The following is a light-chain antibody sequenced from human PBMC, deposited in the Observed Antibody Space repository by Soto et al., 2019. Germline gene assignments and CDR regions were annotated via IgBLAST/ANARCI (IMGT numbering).Light chain of an antibody. CDR3: QHYNSYSEA. V-gene: IGKV1-5*03. CDR1: QTISSW. Sequence: DIQMTQSPSTLSGSVGDRVTITCRASQTISSWLAWYQQKPGKAPKLLIYKASTLKSGVPSRFSGSGSGTEITLIIRSQKPDDLTTYYCQHYNSYSEAFGQGTNVELK. CDR2: KAS. J-gene: IGKJ1*01.